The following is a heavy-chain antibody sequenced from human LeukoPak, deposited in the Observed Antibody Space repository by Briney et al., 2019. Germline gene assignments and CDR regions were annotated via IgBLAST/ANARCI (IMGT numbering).Heavy chain of an antibody. CDR2: IFGSRDSI. CDR3: TRGMDHINYAWFDP. J-gene: IGHJ5*02. D-gene: IGHD4-11*01. V-gene: IGHV3-21*06. Sequence: GGSLRLSCAASGFTFSSYGMHWVRQAPGKRLEWVSSIFGSRDSISYANSVKGRFTISRDNAENSLYLQMDSLRVEDTAVYYCTRGMDHINYAWFDPWGQGTLVIVSS. CDR1: GFTFSSYG.